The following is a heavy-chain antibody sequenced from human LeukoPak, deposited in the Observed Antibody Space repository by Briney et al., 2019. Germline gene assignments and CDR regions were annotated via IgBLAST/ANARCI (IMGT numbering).Heavy chain of an antibody. CDR2: FDPEDGET. CDR1: GYTLTELS. Sequence: ASVKVSCKVSGYTLTELSMHWVRQAPGKGLEWMGGFDPEDGETIYAQKFQGRVTMTEDTSTDTAYMELSSLRSEDTAVYYCATPSTGHSSSWYPAYFDYWGQGTLVTVSS. CDR3: ATPSTGHSSSWYPAYFDY. J-gene: IGHJ4*02. D-gene: IGHD6-13*01. V-gene: IGHV1-24*01.